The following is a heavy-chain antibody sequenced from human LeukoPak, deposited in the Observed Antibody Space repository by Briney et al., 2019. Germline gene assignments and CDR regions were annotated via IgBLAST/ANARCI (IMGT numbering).Heavy chain of an antibody. Sequence: PSETLSLTCTASGGSISSYYWSWIRQPPGKGLEWIGYIYYSGSTNYNPSLKSRVTISVDTSKNQFSLKLSSVTAADTAVYYCARHYDFWSGYHYYYMDVWGKGTTVTVSS. J-gene: IGHJ6*03. CDR1: GGSISSYY. D-gene: IGHD3-3*01. CDR2: IYYSGST. CDR3: ARHYDFWSGYHYYYMDV. V-gene: IGHV4-59*01.